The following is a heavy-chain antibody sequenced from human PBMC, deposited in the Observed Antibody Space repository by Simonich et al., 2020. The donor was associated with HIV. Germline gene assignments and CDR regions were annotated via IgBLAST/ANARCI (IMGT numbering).Heavy chain of an antibody. Sequence: QVQLVQSGAEVKKPGSSVKVSCKASGGTFSSFAIRWVRQAPGLGLGGVGEIIPILSTANYAQMFQGRVTITADESTSTAYMELSSLRSEDTGIYYCARKGGGRGVYYFDYWGQGTLVTVSS. J-gene: IGHJ4*02. V-gene: IGHV1-69*13. CDR1: GGTFSSFA. CDR3: ARKGGGRGVYYFDY. CDR2: IIPILSTA. D-gene: IGHD3-10*01.